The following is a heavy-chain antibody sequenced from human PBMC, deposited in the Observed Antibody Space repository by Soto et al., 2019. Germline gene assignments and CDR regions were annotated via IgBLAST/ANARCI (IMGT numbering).Heavy chain of an antibody. CDR3: AKDHGDYYYYYGMDV. CDR2: ISYDGSNK. Sequence: QVQLVESGGGVVQPGRSLRLSCAASGFTFSSYGMHWVRQAPGKGLEWVAVISYDGSNKYYADSVKGRFTISRDNSKNTLDLQMNSLRAEDTAVYYCAKDHGDYYYYYGMDVWGQGTTVTVSS. D-gene: IGHD4-17*01. J-gene: IGHJ6*02. V-gene: IGHV3-30*18. CDR1: GFTFSSYG.